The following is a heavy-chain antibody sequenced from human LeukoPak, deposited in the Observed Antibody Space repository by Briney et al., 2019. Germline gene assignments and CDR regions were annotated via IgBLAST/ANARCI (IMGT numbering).Heavy chain of an antibody. D-gene: IGHD1-26*01. V-gene: IGHV3-21*01. CDR2: INGITGYI. Sequence: GGSLTLSCAASGFSFENYNMNWVRQAPGKGLEWVAYINGITGYIYYADSLKGRFTISRDNAKKSLFLEMNSLRVEDTAVYYCARDRSGSSSVDDAFDIWGQGIMVTVSS. J-gene: IGHJ3*02. CDR1: GFSFENYN. CDR3: ARDRSGSSSVDDAFDI.